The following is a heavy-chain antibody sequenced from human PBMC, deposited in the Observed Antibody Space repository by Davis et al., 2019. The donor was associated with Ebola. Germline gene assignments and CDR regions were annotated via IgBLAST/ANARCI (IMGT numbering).Heavy chain of an antibody. V-gene: IGHV4-59*10. Sequence: PSETLSLTCAVYGGSFSGYYWSWIRQPAGKGLEWIGRIYTSGSTNYNPSLKSRVTMSVDTSKNQFSLKLSSVTAADTAVYYCARGEYCSSTSCPTVLKQLVKADVWGQGTTVTVSS. J-gene: IGHJ6*02. CDR1: GGSFSGYY. D-gene: IGHD2-2*01. CDR3: ARGEYCSSTSCPTVLKQLVKADV. CDR2: IYTSGST.